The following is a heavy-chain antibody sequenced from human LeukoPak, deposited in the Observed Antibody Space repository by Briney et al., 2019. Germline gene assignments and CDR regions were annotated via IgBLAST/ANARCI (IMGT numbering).Heavy chain of an antibody. V-gene: IGHV3-48*03. D-gene: IGHD3-9*01. Sequence: PGGSLRLSCAASGFIFSSYEMNWVRQAPGKGLEWISYISSSGLTTYFSDSVQGRFTISRDIAKNSLYLQINSLRSEDTGVYYCVREETGYGPPHLDHWGQGTLVTVSS. CDR3: VREETGYGPPHLDH. CDR2: ISSSGLTT. CDR1: GFIFSSYE. J-gene: IGHJ4*02.